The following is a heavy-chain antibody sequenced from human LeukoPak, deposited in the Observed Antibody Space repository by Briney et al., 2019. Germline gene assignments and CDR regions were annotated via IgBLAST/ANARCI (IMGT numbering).Heavy chain of an antibody. CDR1: GFIVSHNY. V-gene: IGHV3-53*01. CDR2: FHSGGTT. CDR3: ARGGRWELPNYYYYMDV. J-gene: IGHJ6*03. Sequence: GGSLRLSCAASGFIVSHNYMSWVRQAPGKGLEWVSVFHSGGTTNYAYSVKGRFTISGDSSTNKLYLQMNSLRPEDTAVYYCARGGRWELPNYYYYMDVWGKGTTVTVSS. D-gene: IGHD1-26*01.